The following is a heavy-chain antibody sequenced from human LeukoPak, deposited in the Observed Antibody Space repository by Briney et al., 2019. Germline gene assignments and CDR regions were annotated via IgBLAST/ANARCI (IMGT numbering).Heavy chain of an antibody. CDR1: GGTFSSYA. V-gene: IGHV1-69*04. CDR2: IIPILGIA. Sequence: ASVKVSRKASGGTFSSYAISWVRQAPGQGLEWMGRIIPILGIANYAQKFQGRVTITADKSTSTAYMELSSLRSEDTAVYYCAREDYSKDYYYYGMDVWGQGTTVTVSS. J-gene: IGHJ6*02. D-gene: IGHD4-11*01. CDR3: AREDYSKDYYYYGMDV.